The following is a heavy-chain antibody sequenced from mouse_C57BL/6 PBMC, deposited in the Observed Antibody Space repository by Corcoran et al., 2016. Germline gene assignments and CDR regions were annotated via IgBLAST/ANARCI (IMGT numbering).Heavy chain of an antibody. J-gene: IGHJ2*01. CDR3: ATGGGSSLDY. V-gene: IGHV9-3*01. Sequence: QIQLVQSGPELKKPGETVKISCKASGYTFTTYGMSWVKQAPGKGLKWMGWINTYSGVPTYADDFKGRFAFSLETSASTAYLQINNLKNEDTATYFCATGGGSSLDYWGQGTTLTVSS. CDR2: INTYSGVP. D-gene: IGHD1-1*01. CDR1: GYTFTTYG.